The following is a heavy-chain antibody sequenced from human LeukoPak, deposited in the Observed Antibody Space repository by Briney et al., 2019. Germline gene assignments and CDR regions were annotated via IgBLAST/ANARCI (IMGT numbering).Heavy chain of an antibody. CDR3: ARDLAMEVSSGWYWFDP. CDR2: IIPILGIA. D-gene: IGHD6-19*01. J-gene: IGHJ5*02. Sequence: ASVKVSCKASGGTFSSYAISWVRQAPGQGLEWMGRIIPILGIANYAQKFQGRVTITADKSTSTAYMELSSLRSEDTAVYYCARDLAMEVSSGWYWFDPWGQGTLVTASS. V-gene: IGHV1-69*04. CDR1: GGTFSSYA.